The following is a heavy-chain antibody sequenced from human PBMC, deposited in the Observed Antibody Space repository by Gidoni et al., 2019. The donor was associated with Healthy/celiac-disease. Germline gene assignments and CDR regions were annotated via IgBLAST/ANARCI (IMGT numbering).Heavy chain of an antibody. V-gene: IGHV3-23*01. CDR1: GFTFSSYA. D-gene: IGHD3-10*01. J-gene: IGHJ4*02. CDR3: AKDGAGLLLWFGDLPYFDY. CDR2: ISGSGGST. Sequence: EVQLLESGGGLVQPGGSLRLSCAASGFTFSSYAMSWVRQAPGKGLEWVSAISGSGGSTYYADSVKGRFTISRDNSKNTLDLQMNSLRAEDTAVYYCAKDGAGLLLWFGDLPYFDYWGQGTLVTVSS.